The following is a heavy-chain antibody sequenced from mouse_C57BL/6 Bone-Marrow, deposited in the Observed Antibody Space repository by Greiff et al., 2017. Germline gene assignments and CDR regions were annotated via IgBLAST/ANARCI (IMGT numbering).Heavy chain of an antibody. CDR1: GFNIKDYY. Sequence: EVMLVESGAELVKPGASVKLSCTASGFNIKDYYMHWVKQRTEQGLEWIGRIDPEDGETKYAPKFKGKGTITTDTSSNTAYLQLSSLTSEDTAVYYCAPDGYYEYCDFGGRGTTITVTA. CDR3: APDGYYEYCDF. J-gene: IGHJ1*03. V-gene: IGHV14-2*01. D-gene: IGHD2-3*01. CDR2: IDPEDGET.